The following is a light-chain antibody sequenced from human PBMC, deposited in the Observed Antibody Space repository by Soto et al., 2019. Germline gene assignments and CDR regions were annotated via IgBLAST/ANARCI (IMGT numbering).Light chain of an antibody. CDR1: QSISSE. J-gene: IGKJ4*01. V-gene: IGKV1-5*01. CDR2: DAS. Sequence: DTQITQSPSTLSASVGDRVTITCRASQSISSELAWYLQKPGKAPKLLIFDASSLESGVPSRFTGSGSGTEFTLTISSLQPGVFAAYYCQQCNTYPITFGGGTKLDIK. CDR3: QQCNTYPIT.